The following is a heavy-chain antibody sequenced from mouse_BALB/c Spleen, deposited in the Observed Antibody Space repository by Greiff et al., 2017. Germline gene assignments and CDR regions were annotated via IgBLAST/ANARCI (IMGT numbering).Heavy chain of an antibody. V-gene: IGHV5-4*02. Sequence: EVQGVESGGGLVKPGGSLKLSCAASGFTFSDYYMYWVRQTPEKRLEWVATISDGGSYTYYPDSVKGRFTISRDNAKNNLYLQMSSLKSEDTAMYYCARPYYGSSRYFDVWGAGTTVTVSS. J-gene: IGHJ1*01. CDR2: ISDGGSYT. D-gene: IGHD1-1*01. CDR3: ARPYYGSSRYFDV. CDR1: GFTFSDYY.